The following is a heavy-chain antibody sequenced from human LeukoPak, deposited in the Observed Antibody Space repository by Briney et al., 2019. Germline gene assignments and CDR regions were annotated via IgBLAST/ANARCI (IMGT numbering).Heavy chain of an antibody. J-gene: IGHJ4*02. D-gene: IGHD5-12*01. V-gene: IGHV4-4*09. CDR1: RVGIRSYY. CDR3: ARRATMLAGGYFDY. CDR2: IYASGST. Sequence: SGTLSLTVTVPRVGIRSYYWRWMRHTPGKRLEWIGYIYASGSTTYNPSLKSRVTISIDTSKNQFSLKLSSVTSADTAVYYCARRATMLAGGYFDYWGQGTLVSVSS.